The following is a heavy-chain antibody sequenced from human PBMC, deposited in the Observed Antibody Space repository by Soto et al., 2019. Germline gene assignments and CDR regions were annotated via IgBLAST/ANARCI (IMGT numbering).Heavy chain of an antibody. V-gene: IGHV3-30*18. CDR3: AKDGAIAAADYFFAY. D-gene: IGHD6-13*01. CDR1: GFTFSNYA. CDR2: IASDGKDK. Sequence: QVQLVESGGGVVQPGRSLKLSCAASGFTFSNYAIHWVRQAPGKGLEWVAVIASDGKDKRYADAVKGRFTISRDKSKNTVYRQMNSLRGEDTAVYYCAKDGAIAAADYFFAYWGQGSLVTVSS. J-gene: IGHJ4*02.